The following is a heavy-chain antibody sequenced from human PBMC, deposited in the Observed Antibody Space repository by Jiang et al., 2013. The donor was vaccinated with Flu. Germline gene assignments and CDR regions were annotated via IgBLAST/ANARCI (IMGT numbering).Heavy chain of an antibody. CDR2: INPNSGGT. D-gene: IGHD3-16*02. J-gene: IGHJ4*02. CDR1: GYTFTGYY. CDR3: ARRRSSLSYYFDY. V-gene: IGHV1-2*04. Sequence: SGAEVKKPGASVKVSCKASGYTFTGYYMHWVRQAPGQGLEWMGWINPNSGGTNYAQKFQGWVTMTRDTSISTAYMELRSLRSDDTAVYYCARRRSSLSYYFDYWGQGTLVTVSS.